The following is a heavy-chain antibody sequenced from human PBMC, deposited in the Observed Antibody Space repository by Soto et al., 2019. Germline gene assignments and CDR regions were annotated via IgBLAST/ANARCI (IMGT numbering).Heavy chain of an antibody. CDR1: GYTFIRYG. CDR2: ISAFNGNT. Sequence: QVQLVQSGAEVKKPGASVKVSCRASGYTFIRYGITWVRQVPGQGLEWMGWISAFNGNTYYAQKLQDRVTMTTDTSTSTAYMEVRSLRSDDTAVYYCARGPPNWFDPWGQGTLVTVSS. CDR3: ARGPPNWFDP. V-gene: IGHV1-18*01. J-gene: IGHJ5*02.